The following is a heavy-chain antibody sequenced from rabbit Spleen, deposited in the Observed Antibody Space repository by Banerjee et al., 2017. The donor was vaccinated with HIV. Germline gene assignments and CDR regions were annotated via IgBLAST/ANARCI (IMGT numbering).Heavy chain of an antibody. CDR1: GFSFTDRDV. D-gene: IGHD4-1*01. V-gene: IGHV1S45*01. CDR3: ARDLAGAIGWNFYL. J-gene: IGHJ4*01. CDR2: INTATGKD. Sequence: QEQLEESGRGLVRPEGSLTLTCKASGFSFTDRDVMCWVRQAPGKGLEWIACINTATGKDVYASWVNGRFTISRTSSTTVTLQMTSLAAADTATYFCARDLAGAIGWNFYLWGQGTLVTVS.